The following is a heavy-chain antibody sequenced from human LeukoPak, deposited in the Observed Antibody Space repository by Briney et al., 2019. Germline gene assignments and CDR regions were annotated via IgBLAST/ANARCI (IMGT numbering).Heavy chain of an antibody. CDR2: MNPNSGNT. CDR3: ARAYCSSTSCYWYYYYYGMDV. J-gene: IGHJ6*02. Sequence: ASVKVSCTASGYTFTSYDINWVRQATGQGLEWMGWMNPNSGNTGYAQKFQGRVTMTRNTSISTAYMELSSLRSEDTAVYYCARAYCSSTSCYWYYYYYGMDVWGQGTTVTVSS. CDR1: GYTFTSYD. V-gene: IGHV1-8*01. D-gene: IGHD2-2*01.